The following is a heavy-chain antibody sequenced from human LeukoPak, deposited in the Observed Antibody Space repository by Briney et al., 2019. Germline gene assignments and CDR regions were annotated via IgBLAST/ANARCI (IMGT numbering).Heavy chain of an antibody. Sequence: GGSLGLSCAASGFTFASYSVTWVRQAPGKGLEWISYISISSSTINYADSVKGRFTISRENAKNSLYLQMNSLRAEDTAVYYCAELGITMIGGVWGKGTTVTISS. D-gene: IGHD3-10*02. V-gene: IGHV3-48*01. CDR2: ISISSSTI. CDR1: GFTFASYS. J-gene: IGHJ6*04. CDR3: AELGITMIGGV.